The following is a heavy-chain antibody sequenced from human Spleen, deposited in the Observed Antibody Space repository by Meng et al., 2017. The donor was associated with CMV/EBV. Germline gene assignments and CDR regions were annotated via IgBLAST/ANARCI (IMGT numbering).Heavy chain of an antibody. CDR1: GYTFTSHY. CDR3: TRVTGAQNYFDY. J-gene: IGHJ4*02. V-gene: IGHV1-46*01. D-gene: IGHD7-27*01. Sequence: CNASGYTFTSHYVVWLRQAPGQGLEWMGIIDSGGGSTTYAEKFQGRITMTRDTSTSTVYMELSSVRFEDTAVYYCTRVTGAQNYFDYWGQGTLVTVSS. CDR2: IDSGGGST.